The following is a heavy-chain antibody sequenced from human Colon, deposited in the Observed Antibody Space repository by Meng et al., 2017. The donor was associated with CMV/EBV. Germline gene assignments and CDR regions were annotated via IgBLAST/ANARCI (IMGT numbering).Heavy chain of an antibody. Sequence: GESLKISCEASGFTFSAYSMNWVRQAPGKGLEWVAYIWFDETEKSSADSVRGRFTVSRDNSKNTLYLQMSGLRADDTATYYCTTDGGAWNLVYWGQGTLVTVSS. V-gene: IGHV3-30*02. J-gene: IGHJ4*02. CDR2: IWFDETEK. CDR3: TTDGGAWNLVY. D-gene: IGHD1-1*01. CDR1: GFTFSAYS.